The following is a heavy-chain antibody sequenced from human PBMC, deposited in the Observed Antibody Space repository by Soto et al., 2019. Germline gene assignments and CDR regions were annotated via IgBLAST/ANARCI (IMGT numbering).Heavy chain of an antibody. CDR3: ARGGGSTVDS. CDR1: GGSSSGYY. J-gene: IGHJ4*02. Sequence: ASETLSVTCTVSGGSSSGYYWSWIRQPAGKGLEWIGRIYFSGSTNYNPSLKSRVSMSVDTSRNRFSLNLSSVTAADTAVYYCARGGGSTVDSWGPGTLVTVSS. D-gene: IGHD1-1*01. V-gene: IGHV4-4*07. CDR2: IYFSGST.